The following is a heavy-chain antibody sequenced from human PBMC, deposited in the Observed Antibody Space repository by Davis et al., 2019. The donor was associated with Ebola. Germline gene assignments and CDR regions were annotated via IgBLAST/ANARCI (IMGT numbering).Heavy chain of an antibody. Sequence: ASVKVSCKASGYTFTSYDINWVRQATGQGLEWMGWMNPNSGNTGYAQKFQGRVTMTRNTSISTAYMELSSLRSEDTAVYYCARTGTLRAPDSSSWWPAYYYYGMDVWGQGTTVTVSS. J-gene: IGHJ6*02. CDR2: MNPNSGNT. D-gene: IGHD6-13*01. CDR1: GYTFTSYD. V-gene: IGHV1-8*01. CDR3: ARTGTLRAPDSSSWWPAYYYYGMDV.